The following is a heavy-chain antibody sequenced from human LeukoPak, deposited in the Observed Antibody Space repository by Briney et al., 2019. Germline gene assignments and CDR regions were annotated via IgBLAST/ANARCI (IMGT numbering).Heavy chain of an antibody. CDR1: GGSISSSNW. Sequence: PSETLSLTCAVSGGSISSSNWWSWVRPPPGKGLEWIGEIYHSGSTNYNPSLKSRVTISVDKSKNQFSLKLSSVTAADTAVYYCASWGGYCSSTSCYQYNWFDPWGQGTLVTVSS. J-gene: IGHJ5*02. D-gene: IGHD2-2*01. CDR3: ASWGGYCSSTSCYQYNWFDP. V-gene: IGHV4-4*02. CDR2: IYHSGST.